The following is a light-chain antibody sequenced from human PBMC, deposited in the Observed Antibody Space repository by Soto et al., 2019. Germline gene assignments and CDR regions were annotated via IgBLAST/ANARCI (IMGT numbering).Light chain of an antibody. CDR2: DVT. CDR1: SRDVGGYIY. Sequence: QSALTQPASVSGAPGQSITISCTGTSRDVGGYIYVSLYQQHPGKAPKVMIYDVTSLPSGVSYRFSGAKSVNTAALTLSGLQAEDEADNSCSSHTTSSAYVFGTGTKVTVL. V-gene: IGLV2-14*01. J-gene: IGLJ1*01. CDR3: SSHTTSSAYV.